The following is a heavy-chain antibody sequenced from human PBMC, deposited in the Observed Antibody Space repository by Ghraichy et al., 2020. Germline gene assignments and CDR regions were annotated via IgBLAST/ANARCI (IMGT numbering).Heavy chain of an antibody. D-gene: IGHD3-22*01. J-gene: IGHJ4*02. CDR1: GFTFSSYW. Sequence: GESLNISCAASGFTFSSYWMSWVRQAPGEGLEWVGNIKQDGSEQYYMDSVKGRFTISRDNARNSLFLQMTSLRDDDTDLYYCARDLVPDSSGYLAYWGQGTLLTVSS. CDR3: ARDLVPDSSGYLAY. V-gene: IGHV3-7*03. CDR2: IKQDGSEQ.